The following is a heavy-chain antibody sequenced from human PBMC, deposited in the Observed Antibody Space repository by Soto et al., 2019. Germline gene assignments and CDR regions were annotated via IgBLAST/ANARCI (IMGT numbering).Heavy chain of an antibody. V-gene: IGHV5-51*01. CDR1: GYSFTSYW. D-gene: IGHD3-9*01. J-gene: IGHJ6*02. Sequence: GASQKISWNGSGYSFTSYWLWLVRQTPGKGLERMGIIYPGDSATRYRPFFRSQVTISADTSITTAYLKRSSLKASDTAIYYAARGGNYDILTGYYYCMDVWGQGTTVTVSS. CDR3: ARGGNYDILTGYYYCMDV. CDR2: IYPGDSAT.